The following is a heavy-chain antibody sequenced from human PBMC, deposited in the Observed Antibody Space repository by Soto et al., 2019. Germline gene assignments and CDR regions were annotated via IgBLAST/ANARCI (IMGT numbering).Heavy chain of an antibody. D-gene: IGHD1-1*01. CDR1: GFTFSSYS. J-gene: IGHJ6*02. V-gene: IGHV3-21*01. Sequence: PGGSLRLSCAASGFTFSSYSMNWVRQAPGKGLEWVSSISSSSSYIYYADSVKGRFTISRDNAKNSLYLQMNSLRAEDTAVYYCARDHIPFPGTGGMDVWGQGTKVTVYS. CDR2: ISSSSSYI. CDR3: ARDHIPFPGTGGMDV.